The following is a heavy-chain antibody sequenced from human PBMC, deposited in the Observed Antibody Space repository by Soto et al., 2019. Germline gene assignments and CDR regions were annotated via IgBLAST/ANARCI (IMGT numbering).Heavy chain of an antibody. CDR3: ARVTCISTSCYAVDWFDP. V-gene: IGHV1-18*01. Sequence: QVQLVQSGAEVKKPGASVKVSCKASGYTFTSYGISWVRQAPGQGLAWMGWISAYSGNTNYAQKLQGRVTMTTDTSASTAYMELMSLRSDDTAVYYCARVTCISTSCYAVDWFDPWGQGTLVTVSS. J-gene: IGHJ5*02. CDR2: ISAYSGNT. D-gene: IGHD2-2*01. CDR1: GYTFTSYG.